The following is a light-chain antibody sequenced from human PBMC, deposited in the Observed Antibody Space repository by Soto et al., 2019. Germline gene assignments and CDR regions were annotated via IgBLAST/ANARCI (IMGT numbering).Light chain of an antibody. J-gene: IGKJ5*01. CDR3: QQYISSPIT. CDR2: SVS. V-gene: IGKV3-20*01. CDR1: QSISSNY. Sequence: EIVLTQSPGTLSLSPGERATLSCRASQSISSNYLAWYQHKPGQAPRVLIYSVSSRAAGIPDRFSGSGSGTDFTLTISSLEPEDFAVYYCQQYISSPITFGQGTRLEIK.